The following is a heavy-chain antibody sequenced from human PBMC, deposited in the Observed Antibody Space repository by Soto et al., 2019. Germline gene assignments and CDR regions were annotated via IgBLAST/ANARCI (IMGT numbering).Heavy chain of an antibody. Sequence: PSETLSLTCTVSGGSISSSSYYWGWIRQPPGKGLEWIGSIYYSGSTYSNPSLKSRVTISVDTSKNQFSLKLSSVTAADTAVYYCERLGITRRFDPWGQGTLVTVSS. J-gene: IGHJ5*02. CDR2: IYYSGST. V-gene: IGHV4-39*01. CDR1: GGSISSSSYY. CDR3: ERLGITRRFDP. D-gene: IGHD3-10*01.